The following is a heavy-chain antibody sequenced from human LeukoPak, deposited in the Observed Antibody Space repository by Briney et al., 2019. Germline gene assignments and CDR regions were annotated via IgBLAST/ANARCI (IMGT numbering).Heavy chain of an antibody. CDR1: GGSLSSHC. CDR2: IYYSGST. V-gene: IGHV4-59*11. CDR3: ARYCEGYFGTFDY. D-gene: IGHD1-26*01. Sequence: PSETLSLTCTVSGGSLSSHCWTWLRQPPGKGLEWIGYIYYSGSTNYNPSLKSRVTISIDTSKSQFSLKLNSVTAADTAVYYCARYCEGYFGTFDYWGQGALVTVSS. J-gene: IGHJ4*02.